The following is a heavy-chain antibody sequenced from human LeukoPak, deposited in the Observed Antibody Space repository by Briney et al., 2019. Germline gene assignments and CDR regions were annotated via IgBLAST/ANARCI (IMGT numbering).Heavy chain of an antibody. Sequence: PSQTLSLTCTVSGGSISSGSYYWSWIRQPAGKGLQWIGRIYTDGSTNYNPSLKSRVTISVDTSKNQFSLKLSSVTAADTAVYYCARMYDFWSGYRDAFDIWGQGTVVTVSS. CDR1: GGSISSGSYY. CDR3: ARMYDFWSGYRDAFDI. CDR2: IYTDGST. D-gene: IGHD3/OR15-3a*01. V-gene: IGHV4-61*02. J-gene: IGHJ3*02.